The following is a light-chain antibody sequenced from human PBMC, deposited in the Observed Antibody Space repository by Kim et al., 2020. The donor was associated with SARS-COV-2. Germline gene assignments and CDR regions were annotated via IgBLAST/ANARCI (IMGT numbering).Light chain of an antibody. CDR1: QSVSSNY. J-gene: IGKJ1*01. V-gene: IGKV3-20*01. CDR2: GAS. Sequence: EIVLTQSPGTLSLSPGERATLSCRASQSVSSNYLAWYQQTPGQAPRLLIYGASSRATGISDRFSGSGSGTEFTLTIGRLEPEDFAVYYCQQYGGSPWTFGQVTKVDIK. CDR3: QQYGGSPWT.